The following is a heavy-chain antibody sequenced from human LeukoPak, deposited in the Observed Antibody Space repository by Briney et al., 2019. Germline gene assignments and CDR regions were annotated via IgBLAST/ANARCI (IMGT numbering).Heavy chain of an antibody. CDR1: GFSFSSYA. D-gene: IGHD3-22*01. CDR2: VSGGGGST. CDR3: AKSSYYDASGFYREYYFDY. J-gene: IGHJ4*02. V-gene: IGHV3-23*01. Sequence: GGSLRLSCAASGFSFSSYAMFWVRQAPGKGLEWVSSVSGGGGSTFYADSVRGRFTISRDNSKNTLFLQMNSLRAEDTAVYYCAKSSYYDASGFYREYYFDYWGQGTLVTVSS.